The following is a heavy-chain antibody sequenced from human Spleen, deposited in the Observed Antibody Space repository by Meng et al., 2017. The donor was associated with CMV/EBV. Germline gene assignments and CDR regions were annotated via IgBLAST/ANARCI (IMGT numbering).Heavy chain of an antibody. Sequence: KVSYKASGYTFTSYDFNWVRQAPGQGLEWMGWMNPNSNDVGYAQKFQDRVTMTTNTSINTAYMELSSLRFEDTAVYYCARLTEEGFDPWGQGTLVTVSS. D-gene: IGHD1-14*01. CDR2: MNPNSNDV. CDR3: ARLTEEGFDP. V-gene: IGHV1-8*01. J-gene: IGHJ5*02. CDR1: GYTFTSYD.